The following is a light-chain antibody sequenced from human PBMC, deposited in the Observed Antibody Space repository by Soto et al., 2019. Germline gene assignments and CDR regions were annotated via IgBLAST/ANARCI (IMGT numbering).Light chain of an antibody. V-gene: IGKV1-12*01. CDR2: AES. J-gene: IGKJ5*01. Sequence: IRMARAPSSVSAAVGDRVTITCRASQGISSWLAWYQQKTGKAPKILIYAESSLQSGVPSRFSGSGSGTDLNLTISRLQPEDFATYYCQQANSFPITFGQGTRLEIK. CDR3: QQANSFPIT. CDR1: QGISSW.